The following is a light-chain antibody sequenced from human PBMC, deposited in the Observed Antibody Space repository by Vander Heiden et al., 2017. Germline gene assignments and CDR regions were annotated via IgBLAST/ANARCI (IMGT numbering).Light chain of an antibody. CDR2: GAS. CDR1: QNIDTY. J-gene: IGKJ2*01. Sequence: DIQMPQSPSSLSVSLGDIVIITCRTSQNIDTYINWYQQKPGKAPKLLRYGASSLQSGVPSRFSGSGSGTDFTLTINSLQPEDFATYCCQQGYSTPYTFGQGTKLEIK. V-gene: IGKV1-39*01. CDR3: QQGYSTPYT.